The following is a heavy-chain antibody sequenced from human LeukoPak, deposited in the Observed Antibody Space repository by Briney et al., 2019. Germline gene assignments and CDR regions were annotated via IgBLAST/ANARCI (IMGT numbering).Heavy chain of an antibody. CDR3: ARDLTGTNWFDP. CDR2: IIPILGTA. J-gene: IGHJ5*02. CDR1: GGTFSSYA. V-gene: IGHV1-69*05. D-gene: IGHD1-7*01. Sequence: SXKVSCKASGGTFSSYAISWVRQAPGQGLEWMGGIIPILGTANYAQKFQGRVTITTDESTSTAYMELSSLRSEDTAVYYCARDLTGTNWFDPWGQGTLVTVSS.